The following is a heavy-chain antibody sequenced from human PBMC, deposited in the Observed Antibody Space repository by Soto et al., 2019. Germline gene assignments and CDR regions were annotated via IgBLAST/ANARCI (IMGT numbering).Heavy chain of an antibody. J-gene: IGHJ6*02. V-gene: IGHV3-30-3*01. CDR2: ISSDGRSK. CDR3: AREYSSRWLYGMDV. CDR1: GFTFSDYA. D-gene: IGHD6-19*01. Sequence: QVQLVESGGGVVQPGRSLRLSCAASGFTFSDYALHWVRQAPGKGLEWVAVISSDGRSKYYADSVKGRFTISRDNSRNTLYLQMNSLRAEATAVYFCAREYSSRWLYGMDVWGQGTTVTVSS.